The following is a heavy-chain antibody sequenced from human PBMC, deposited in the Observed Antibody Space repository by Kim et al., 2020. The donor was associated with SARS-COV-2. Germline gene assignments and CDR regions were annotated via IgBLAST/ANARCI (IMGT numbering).Heavy chain of an antibody. D-gene: IGHD3-16*02. CDR1: GFTFSSYG. Sequence: GGSLRLSCVASGFTFSSYGMHWVRQAPGKGLEWVAVISYDGSNKYYADSVKGRFTIYRDNSKTTLYLQMNSLRDEDTAVYHCAKDGMITFGGVIDAYFDYWGQGTLCTVSS. CDR3: AKDGMITFGGVIDAYFDY. CDR2: ISYDGSNK. J-gene: IGHJ4*02. V-gene: IGHV3-30*18.